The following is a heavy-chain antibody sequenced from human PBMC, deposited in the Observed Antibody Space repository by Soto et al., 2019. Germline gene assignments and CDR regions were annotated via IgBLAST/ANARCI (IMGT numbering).Heavy chain of an antibody. CDR3: ARGSGPYYYYGLDI. CDR2: ISYDGVNK. CDR1: GFSLTNYA. V-gene: IGHV3-30-3*01. Sequence: QVQLVESGGGVVQPGGSLRLSCSVSGFSLTNYAMHWVRQAPGKGLEWVAAISYDGVNKFYTDSVKGRFTISRDTSNNTLETHTLTIDDTAVYFCARGSGPYYYYGLDIWGQGTAVTVSS. J-gene: IGHJ6*02.